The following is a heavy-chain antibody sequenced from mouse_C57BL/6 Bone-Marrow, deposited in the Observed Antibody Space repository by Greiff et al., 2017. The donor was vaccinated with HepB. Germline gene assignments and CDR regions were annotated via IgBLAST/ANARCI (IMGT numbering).Heavy chain of an antibody. CDR3: ARRAITTRWYFDV. J-gene: IGHJ1*03. V-gene: IGHV1-80*01. D-gene: IGHD2-4*01. CDR2: IYPGDGDT. Sequence: VQLQQSGAELVKPGASVKISCKASGYAFSSYWMNWVKQRPGKGLEWIGQIYPGDGDTNYNGKFKGKATLTADKSSSTAYMQLSSLTSEDSAVYFCARRAITTRWYFDVWGTGTTVTVSS. CDR1: GYAFSSYW.